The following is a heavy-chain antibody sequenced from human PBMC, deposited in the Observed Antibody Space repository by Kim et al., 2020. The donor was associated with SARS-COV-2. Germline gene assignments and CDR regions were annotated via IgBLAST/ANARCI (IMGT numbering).Heavy chain of an antibody. J-gene: IGHJ3*02. D-gene: IGHD3-9*01. V-gene: IGHV1-24*01. Sequence: FQGRVTMTEDTSTDTAYMELSSLRSEDTAVYYCATVYYDILTGYLHHFDIWGQGTMVTVSS. CDR3: ATVYYDILTGYLHHFDI.